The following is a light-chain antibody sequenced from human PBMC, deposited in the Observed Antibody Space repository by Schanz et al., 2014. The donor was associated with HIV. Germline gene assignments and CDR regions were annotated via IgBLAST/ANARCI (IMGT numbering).Light chain of an antibody. CDR1: SSDVGAYNY. CDR2: DVS. J-gene: IGLJ3*02. CDR3: SSYAGNNNGV. Sequence: QSALTQPASVSGSPGQSITISCIGTSSDVGAYNYVSWYQQYPGKAPKLIIYDVSNRPSGVSIRFSGSKSDNTASLTISGLQAEDEADYYCSSYAGNNNGVFGGGTKLTVL. V-gene: IGLV2-14*01.